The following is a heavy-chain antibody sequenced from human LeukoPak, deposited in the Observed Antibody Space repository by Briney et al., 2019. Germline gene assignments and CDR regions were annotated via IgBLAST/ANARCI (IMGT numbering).Heavy chain of an antibody. CDR2: IKQDGSEK. J-gene: IGHJ4*02. Sequence: GGSLRLSCAASGFTFSSYWMSWVRQAPGKGLEWVANIKQDGSEKYYVDSVKGRFTISRDNAKSSLYLQMSSLRAEDTAVYYCARDLGGTLTTSFFDSWGQGSLVTVSS. V-gene: IGHV3-7*01. CDR3: ARDLGGTLTTSFFDS. D-gene: IGHD4-11*01. CDR1: GFTFSSYW.